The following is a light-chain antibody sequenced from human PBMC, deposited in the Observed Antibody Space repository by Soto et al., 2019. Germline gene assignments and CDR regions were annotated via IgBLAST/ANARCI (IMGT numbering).Light chain of an antibody. CDR2: EGS. Sequence: QSALTQPASVSGSPGQSITISCTGTSSDVGSYNLVSWYQQHPGKAPKLMIYEGSKRPSGVSNRFSGSKSGNTASLTISGLQAEDEADYYCCSYARSSTFWVFGGGIKLTVL. CDR3: CSYARSSTFWV. V-gene: IGLV2-23*03. J-gene: IGLJ3*02. CDR1: SSDVGSYNL.